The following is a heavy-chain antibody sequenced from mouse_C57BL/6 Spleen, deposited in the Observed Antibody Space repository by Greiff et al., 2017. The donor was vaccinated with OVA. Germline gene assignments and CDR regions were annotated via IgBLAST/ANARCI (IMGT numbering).Heavy chain of an antibody. J-gene: IGHJ3*01. CDR3: ARSGYYGSSLFAY. D-gene: IGHD1-1*01. V-gene: IGHV1-22*01. CDR1: GYTFTDYN. CDR2: INPNNGGT. Sequence: VQLKESGPELVKPGASVKMSCKASGYTFTDYNMHWVKQSHGKSLEWIGYINPNNGGTSYNQKFKGKATLTVNKSSSTAYMELRSLTSEDSAVYYCARSGYYGSSLFAYWGQGTLVTVSA.